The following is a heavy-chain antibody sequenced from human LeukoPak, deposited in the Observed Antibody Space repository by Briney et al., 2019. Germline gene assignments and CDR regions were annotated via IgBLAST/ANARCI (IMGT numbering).Heavy chain of an antibody. V-gene: IGHV4-59*08. Sequence: SETLSLTCSVSGGSVSSYYWSWIRQSPGKGLEWIGYIHNSGRTNYNPSLKSRVTGFVDTSKNQVSLRLSSVTAADTAVYYCARHGTISSESYFDYWGQGALVTVPS. CDR1: GGSVSSYY. CDR3: ARHGTISSESYFDY. D-gene: IGHD1-14*01. CDR2: IHNSGRT. J-gene: IGHJ4*02.